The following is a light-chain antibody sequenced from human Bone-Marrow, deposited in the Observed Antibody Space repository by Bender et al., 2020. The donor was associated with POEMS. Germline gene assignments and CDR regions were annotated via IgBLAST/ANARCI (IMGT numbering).Light chain of an antibody. J-gene: IGLJ3*02. V-gene: IGLV1-44*01. CDR2: SSH. CDR3: EVWDDSLNGWV. CDR1: SSNIGAHA. Sequence: HSALTQPASVSGSPGQSITISCSGGSSNIGAHAVNWYQHLPGTAPKLLIYSSHRRPSEVPDRFSGSRSGTSASLAISGLQSEDEADYYCEVWDDSLNGWVFGGGTKLTVL.